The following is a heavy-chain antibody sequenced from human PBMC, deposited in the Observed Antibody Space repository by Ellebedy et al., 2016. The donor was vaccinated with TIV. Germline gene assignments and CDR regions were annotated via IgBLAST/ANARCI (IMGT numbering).Heavy chain of an antibody. CDR2: IISSSSYT. Sequence: GESLKIPCAASGFTFSDCYMSWLRQAPGKGLEWVSYIISSSSYTNYAESVKGRFTIPRDNAKNELFLQMDGLRVDESAVYYCVGFGVFNLWGQGAPVTVSS. CDR1: GFTFSDCY. D-gene: IGHD3-3*01. J-gene: IGHJ5*02. CDR3: VGFGVFNL. V-gene: IGHV3-11*06.